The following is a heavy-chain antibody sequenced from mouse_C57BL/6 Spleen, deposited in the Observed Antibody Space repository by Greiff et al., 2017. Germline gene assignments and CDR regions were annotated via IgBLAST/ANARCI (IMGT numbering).Heavy chain of an antibody. V-gene: IGHV1-82*01. CDR1: GYAFSSSW. CDR2: IYPGDGDT. J-gene: IGHJ4*01. CDR3: ARDYYDGGAMDY. D-gene: IGHD2-4*01. Sequence: QVQLQQSGPELVKPGASVKISCKASGYAFSSSWMNWVKQRPGKGLEWIGRIYPGDGDTNYNGKFKGKATLTADKSSSTAYMQLSSLTSEDSAVXFCARDYYDGGAMDYWGQGTSVTVSS.